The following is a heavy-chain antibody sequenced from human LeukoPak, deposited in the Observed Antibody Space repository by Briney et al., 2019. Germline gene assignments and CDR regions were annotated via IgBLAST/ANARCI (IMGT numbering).Heavy chain of an antibody. Sequence: SVKVSCKASGGTFSSYAISWVRQAPGQGLEWMGGIIPIFGTANYAQKFQGRVTITADESTSTAYMELSSLRSEDTAVYYCALLPDTAMEGSYYYYGMDVWAKGPRSPSP. CDR3: ALLPDTAMEGSYYYYGMDV. J-gene: IGHJ6*02. D-gene: IGHD5-18*01. CDR1: GGTFSSYA. V-gene: IGHV1-69*13. CDR2: IIPIFGTA.